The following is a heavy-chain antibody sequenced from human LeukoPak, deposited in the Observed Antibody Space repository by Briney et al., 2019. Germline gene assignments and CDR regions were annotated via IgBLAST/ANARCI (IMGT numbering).Heavy chain of an antibody. J-gene: IGHJ3*02. CDR1: GGSISSYY. CDR3: ATVLDTALWASAFDI. Sequence: SETLSLTCTVSGGSISSYYWSWIRQPPGKGLEWIGYIYYSGSTNYNPSLKSRVTISVDTSKIQFSLKLNSVTAADTAVYYCATVLDTALWASAFDIWGQGTMVTVSS. V-gene: IGHV4-59*08. CDR2: IYYSGST. D-gene: IGHD5-18*01.